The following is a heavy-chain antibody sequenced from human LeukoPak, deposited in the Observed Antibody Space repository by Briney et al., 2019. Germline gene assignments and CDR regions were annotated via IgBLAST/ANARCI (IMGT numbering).Heavy chain of an antibody. CDR2: IIPIFGTA. V-gene: IGHV1-69*06. D-gene: IGHD5-12*01. CDR3: ARVGLRLRYLDY. Sequence: SVKVSCKASGGTFSSYAISWVRQAPGQGLEWMGGIIPIFGTANYAQKFQGRVTITADKSTSTAYMELSSLRSEDTAVYYCARVGLRLRYLDYWGQGTLVTVPS. CDR1: GGTFSSYA. J-gene: IGHJ4*02.